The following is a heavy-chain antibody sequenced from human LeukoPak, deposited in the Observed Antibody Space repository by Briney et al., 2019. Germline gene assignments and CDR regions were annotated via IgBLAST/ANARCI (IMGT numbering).Heavy chain of an antibody. CDR1: GFTVSSNY. V-gene: IGHV3-66*01. J-gene: IGHJ4*02. Sequence: GGSLRLSCAASGFTVSSNYMSWVRQAPGKGLEWVSVLYPGGYTYYADSVKGRFTISRDNAKNSLYLQMNSLRAEDTAVYYCARRSPNYYFDYWGQGTPVTVSS. CDR3: ARRSPNYYFDY. CDR2: LYPGGYT.